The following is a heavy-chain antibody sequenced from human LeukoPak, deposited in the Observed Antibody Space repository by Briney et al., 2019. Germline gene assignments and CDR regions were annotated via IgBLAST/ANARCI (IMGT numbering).Heavy chain of an antibody. Sequence: GASVNVSCKASGYTFTNYYIHWVRQAPGQGLEWMGITDPIGGSTNYAQKFQGRVTMTRDTSTSTVYMELSSLRPEDSAVYYCASEGLVDSAGFQHWGQGTLVTVSS. CDR3: ASEGLVDSAGFQH. V-gene: IGHV1-46*01. J-gene: IGHJ1*01. CDR1: GYTFTNYY. D-gene: IGHD5-18*01. CDR2: TDPIGGST.